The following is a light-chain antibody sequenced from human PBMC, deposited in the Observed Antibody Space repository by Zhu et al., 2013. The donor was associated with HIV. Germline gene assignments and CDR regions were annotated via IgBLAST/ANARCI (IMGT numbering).Light chain of an antibody. CDR1: QSVNTD. Sequence: EIVMTQSPATLSVSPGERATLSCRASQSVNTDLIWYQQKPGQAPRVVIYGASNRAADIPVRFSGSGSGEDFTLTISSLEPEDSAVYYCQHRVFWLWTFGQGTTVEIK. J-gene: IGKJ1*01. CDR3: QHRVFWLWT. CDR2: GAS. V-gene: IGKV3-11*01.